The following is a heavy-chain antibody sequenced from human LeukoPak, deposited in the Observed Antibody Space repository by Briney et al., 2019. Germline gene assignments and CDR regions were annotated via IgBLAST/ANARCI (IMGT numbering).Heavy chain of an antibody. Sequence: SETLSLTCTVSGDPISSSSYYWGWIRQPPGEGLEWIGSIYYSGSTYYNPSLKSRLTISVDTSKKQFSLKVRSVTAADTAVYYCARQVVASIHPYYFDYWGQGTLVTVSS. J-gene: IGHJ4*02. CDR1: GDPISSSSYY. CDR3: ARQVVASIHPYYFDY. D-gene: IGHD2-21*02. CDR2: IYYSGST. V-gene: IGHV4-39*01.